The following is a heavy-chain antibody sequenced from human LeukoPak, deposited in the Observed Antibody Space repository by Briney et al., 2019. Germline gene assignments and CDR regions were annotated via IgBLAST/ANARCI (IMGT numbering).Heavy chain of an antibody. Sequence: PLETLSLTCAVYGGSFSGYYWSWVRQPPGKGLEWIGEINHSGSTNYNPSLKSRVTISVDTSKNQFSLKLSSVTAADTAVYYCARVFARARRGGPLRSEGGIAVASYWYFDLWGRGTLVTVSS. J-gene: IGHJ2*01. V-gene: IGHV4-34*01. CDR2: INHSGST. CDR1: GGSFSGYY. CDR3: ARVFARARRGGPLRSEGGIAVASYWYFDL. D-gene: IGHD6-19*01.